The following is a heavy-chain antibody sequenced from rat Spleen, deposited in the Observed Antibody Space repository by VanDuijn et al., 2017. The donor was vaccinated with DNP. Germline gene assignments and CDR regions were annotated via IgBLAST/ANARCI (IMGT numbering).Heavy chain of an antibody. CDR2: ISYDGSST. CDR3: ARSNTYYDGTYYYWYFDF. CDR1: GFTFSNYD. V-gene: IGHV5-7*01. Sequence: EVQLVESGGGLVQPGRSMKLSCAASGFTFSNYDMAWVRQAPKKGLEWVATISYDGSSTNYRDSVKGRFTISRDNAKSTLYLQMDSLRSEDTATYYCARSNTYYDGTYYYWYFDFWGPGTMVTVSS. J-gene: IGHJ1*01. D-gene: IGHD1-12*02.